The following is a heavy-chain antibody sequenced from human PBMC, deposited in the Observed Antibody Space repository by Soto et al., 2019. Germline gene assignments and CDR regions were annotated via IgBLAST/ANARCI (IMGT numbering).Heavy chain of an antibody. D-gene: IGHD3-16*01. V-gene: IGHV3-23*01. Sequence: PGGSLRLSCAASGFTFSSYAMSWVRQAPGKGLEWVSAISGSGGSTYYADSVKGRFTISRDNSKNTLYLQMNSLRAEDTAVYYCAKDLYGYVWGGSPAPTYYFDYWGQGTLVTVSS. J-gene: IGHJ4*02. CDR1: GFTFSSYA. CDR3: AKDLYGYVWGGSPAPTYYFDY. CDR2: ISGSGGST.